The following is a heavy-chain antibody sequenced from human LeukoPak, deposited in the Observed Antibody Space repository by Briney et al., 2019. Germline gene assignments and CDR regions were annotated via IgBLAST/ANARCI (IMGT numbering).Heavy chain of an antibody. CDR3: ARVYSGYDFLDF. J-gene: IGHJ4*02. CDR2: IYHSGST. D-gene: IGHD5-12*01. V-gene: IGHV4-59*01. CDR1: GGSISNYY. Sequence: SETLSLTCTVSGGSISNYYWSWIRQPPGKGLEWIGYIYHSGSTNYNPSLKSRATISVDTSMNQFSLKLSSVTAADTAMYYCARVYSGYDFLDFWGQGTLVTVSS.